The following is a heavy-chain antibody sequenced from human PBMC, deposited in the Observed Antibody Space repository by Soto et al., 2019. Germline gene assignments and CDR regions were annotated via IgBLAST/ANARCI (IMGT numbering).Heavy chain of an antibody. CDR1: GGSFSGYY. Sequence: QVQLQQWGAGLLKPSETLSLTCAVYGGSFSGYYWTWIRQPPGTGLEWIGEINHSGSTNYNPSLKSRVTISVYTATNQFSLNLTSVPAADPAVYYCARDKITGLFDYWGQGTLVTVSS. CDR3: ARDKITGLFDY. J-gene: IGHJ4*02. V-gene: IGHV4-34*01. CDR2: INHSGST. D-gene: IGHD2-8*02.